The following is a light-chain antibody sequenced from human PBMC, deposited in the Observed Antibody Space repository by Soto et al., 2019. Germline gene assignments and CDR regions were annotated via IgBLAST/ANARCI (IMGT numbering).Light chain of an antibody. J-gene: IGLJ1*01. Sequence: RPSGYESPGQRVTISCSGSSSNIGSNYVYWYQQLPGTAPKLLIYRNNQRPSGVPDRFSGSKSGTSASLAISGLRSEDEADYYCAAWDDSLSGRYVFGTGTKVTVL. CDR3: AAWDDSLSGRYV. CDR2: RNN. V-gene: IGLV1-47*01. CDR1: SSNIGSNY.